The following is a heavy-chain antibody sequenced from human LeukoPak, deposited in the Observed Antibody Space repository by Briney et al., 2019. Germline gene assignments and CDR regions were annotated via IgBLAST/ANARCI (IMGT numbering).Heavy chain of an antibody. D-gene: IGHD3-22*01. CDR2: IIPIFGTA. Sequence: GSSVKVSCKASGGTFSSYAISWVRQAPGQGLEWMGGIIPIFGTANYAQKFQGRVTITADKSTSTAYMELRSLRSDDTAVYYCARVYYDSSGYILYFDYWGQGTLVTVSS. J-gene: IGHJ4*02. CDR3: ARVYYDSSGYILYFDY. V-gene: IGHV1-69*06. CDR1: GGTFSSYA.